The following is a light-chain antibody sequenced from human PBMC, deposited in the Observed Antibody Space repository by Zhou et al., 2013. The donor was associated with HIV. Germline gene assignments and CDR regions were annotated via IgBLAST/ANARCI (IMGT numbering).Light chain of an antibody. CDR1: QSISTW. CDR2: KAS. CDR3: QQSYSNPPA. V-gene: IGKV1-5*03. J-gene: IGKJ5*01. Sequence: DIQMTQSPSTLSASVGDRVTITCRASQSISTWLAWYQQKPGKAPKLLIYKASSLQSGVPSRFSGSGSGAAFTLTIFGLQPDDFATYYCQQSYSNPPAFGLGTRLEIE.